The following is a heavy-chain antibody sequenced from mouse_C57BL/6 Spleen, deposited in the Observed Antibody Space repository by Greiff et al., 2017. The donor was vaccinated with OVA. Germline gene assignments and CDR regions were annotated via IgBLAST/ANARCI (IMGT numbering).Heavy chain of an antibody. CDR3: AGAGTSRGFAY. CDR2: IDPSDSYT. Sequence: VQLQQPGAELVRPGTSVKLSCKASGYTFTSYWMHWVKQRPGQGLEWIGVIDPSDSYTNYNQKFKGEATLTVDTSSSTAYMQLSSLTSEDSAVYYCAGAGTSRGFAYWGQGTLVTVSA. D-gene: IGHD4-1*01. V-gene: IGHV1-59*01. J-gene: IGHJ3*01. CDR1: GYTFTSYW.